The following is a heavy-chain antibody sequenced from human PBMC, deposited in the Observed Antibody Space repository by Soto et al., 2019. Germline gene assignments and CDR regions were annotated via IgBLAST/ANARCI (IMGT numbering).Heavy chain of an antibody. Sequence: QVQLVQSGAEVKKPGASVKVSCKASGYTFTSYGISWVRQAPGQGLEWMGWISAYNGNTNYAQKLQGRVIMTTDTPTSTAYMELRSLRSNDTAVYYCAREYYDFWSGYYLPDYYYGMDVWGQGTTVTVSS. CDR1: GYTFTSYG. CDR2: ISAYNGNT. D-gene: IGHD3-3*01. J-gene: IGHJ6*02. CDR3: AREYYDFWSGYYLPDYYYGMDV. V-gene: IGHV1-18*01.